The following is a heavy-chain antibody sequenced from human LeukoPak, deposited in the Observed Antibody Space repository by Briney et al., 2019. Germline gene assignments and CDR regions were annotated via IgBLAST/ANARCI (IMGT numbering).Heavy chain of an antibody. V-gene: IGHV3-23*01. CDR3: AKAEGITMIVVVITPFDY. Sequence: GGSLRLSCAASGFTFSSYAMSWVRQAPGKGLEWVSAISGSGGGTYYADSVKGRFTISRDNSKTTLYLQMNSLRAEDTAVYYCAKAEGITMIVVVITPFDYWGQGTLVTVSS. J-gene: IGHJ4*02. CDR1: GFTFSSYA. D-gene: IGHD3-22*01. CDR2: ISGSGGGT.